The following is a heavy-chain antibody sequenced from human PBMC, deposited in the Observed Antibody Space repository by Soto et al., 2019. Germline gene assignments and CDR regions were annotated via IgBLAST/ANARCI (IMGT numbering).Heavy chain of an antibody. Sequence: SDTLSLTCTFSGGSFSSGGYSWCWMRQHPGTGLDWPGYIYHSGSTYYNPSLKSRVTISVDTSKNQFSLKLSSVTDADTAVYYCARRLDPWGQGTLVTVSS. CDR3: ARRLDP. CDR1: GGSFSSGGYS. CDR2: IYHSGST. J-gene: IGHJ5*02. V-gene: IGHV4-31*03.